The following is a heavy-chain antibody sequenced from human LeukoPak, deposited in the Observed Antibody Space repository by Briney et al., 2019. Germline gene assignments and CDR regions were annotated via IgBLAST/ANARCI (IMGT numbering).Heavy chain of an antibody. J-gene: IGHJ6*02. V-gene: IGHV4-34*01. Sequence: SETLSLTCAVYGGSFSGYYWSWIRQPPGKGLERIGEINHSGSTNYNPSLKSRVTISVDTSKNQFSLKLSSVTAADTAVYYCARSDCSGGSCYWYYYGMDVWGQGTTVTVSS. CDR1: GGSFSGYY. CDR2: INHSGST. D-gene: IGHD2-15*01. CDR3: ARSDCSGGSCYWYYYGMDV.